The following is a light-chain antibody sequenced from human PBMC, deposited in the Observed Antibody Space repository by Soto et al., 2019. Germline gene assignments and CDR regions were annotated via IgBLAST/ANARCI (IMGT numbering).Light chain of an antibody. CDR1: PSVSSY. CDR3: QQRRNWPPLT. J-gene: IGKJ4*01. CDR2: DAS. Sequence: EIVLTQSPATLSLSPGERATLSCRTSPSVSSYLAWYQQKPGQAPRLLIYDASNRATGIPARFSGSGSGTDFTLTISSLEPEDFAVYYCQQRRNWPPLTFGGGTKVEIK. V-gene: IGKV3-11*01.